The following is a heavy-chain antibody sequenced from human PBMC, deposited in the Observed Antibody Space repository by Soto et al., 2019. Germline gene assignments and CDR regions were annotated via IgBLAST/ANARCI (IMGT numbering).Heavy chain of an antibody. CDR2: IYYSGST. V-gene: IGHV4-31*03. CDR3: ARDLWGYCGADCYPLDV. CDR1: GGSISSGGYY. D-gene: IGHD2-21*02. Sequence: SETLSLTCTVSGGSISSGGYYWSWIRQHPGKGLEWIGYIYYSGSTYYNPSLKSRVTISVDTSKNQFSLKLNSVTAADTAVYYCARDLWGYCGADCYPLDVWGQGTTVTVSS. J-gene: IGHJ6*02.